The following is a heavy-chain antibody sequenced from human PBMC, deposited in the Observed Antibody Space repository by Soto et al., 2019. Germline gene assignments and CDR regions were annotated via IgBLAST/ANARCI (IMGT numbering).Heavy chain of an antibody. D-gene: IGHD6-25*01. CDR2: VSYSGSP. Sequence: QLQLQESGPGLVKSSETLSLTCSVSGASVSSSHYWGWIRQPPGKGLEWLGSVSYSGSPYYSPSFKSRITISVDTSNSQFSLRVRCVIATDTAVYFCARHYSTGAFFDYWGQGKLVTVSS. CDR1: GASVSSSHY. CDR3: ARHYSTGAFFDY. V-gene: IGHV4-39*01. J-gene: IGHJ4*02.